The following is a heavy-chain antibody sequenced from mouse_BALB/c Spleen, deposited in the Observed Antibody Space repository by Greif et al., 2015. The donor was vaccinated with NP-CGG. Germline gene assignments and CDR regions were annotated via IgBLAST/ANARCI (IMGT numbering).Heavy chain of an antibody. V-gene: IGHV2-5-1*01. J-gene: IGHJ3*01. Sequence: VQLQQSGPSLVQPSQSLSITCTVSGFSLTSYGVHWVRQSPGKGLEWLGVIWRGGSTDYNAAFMSRLSITKDNSKSXFFFKMNSLQADDTAIYYCAKKSPWFAYWGQGTLVTVSA. CDR3: AKKSPWFAY. CDR1: GFSLTSYG. CDR2: IWRGGST.